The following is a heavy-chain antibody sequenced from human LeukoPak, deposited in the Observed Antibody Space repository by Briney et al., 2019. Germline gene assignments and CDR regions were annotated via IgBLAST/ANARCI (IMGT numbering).Heavy chain of an antibody. CDR1: GFTFSSYA. J-gene: IGHJ4*02. D-gene: IGHD3-10*01. Sequence: GGSLRLSCAASGFTFSSYAMSWVRQAPGKGLEWVSAISGSGGSTYYADSVKGRFTITRDNSKNTVYLQMNSLRAEDTAVYYCAKPYYYGSGSYYTEEVASDYWGQGTLVTVSS. V-gene: IGHV3-23*01. CDR3: AKPYYYGSGSYYTEEVASDY. CDR2: ISGSGGST.